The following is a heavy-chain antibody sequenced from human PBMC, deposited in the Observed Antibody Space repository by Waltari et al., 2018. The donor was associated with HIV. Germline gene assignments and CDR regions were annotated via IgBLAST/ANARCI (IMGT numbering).Heavy chain of an antibody. V-gene: IGHV3-64D*06. CDR1: GFTFSSYA. CDR3: VKDLEGDGYSYGLPPSY. Sequence: EVQLVESGGGLVQPGGSLRLSCSASGFTFSSYAMHWVRQAQGQGLEYVSAISSNGGSTYYADSVKGRFTISRDNSKNTLYLQMSSLRAEDTAVYYCVKDLEGDGYSYGLPPSYWGQGTLVTVSS. CDR2: ISSNGGST. D-gene: IGHD5-18*01. J-gene: IGHJ4*02.